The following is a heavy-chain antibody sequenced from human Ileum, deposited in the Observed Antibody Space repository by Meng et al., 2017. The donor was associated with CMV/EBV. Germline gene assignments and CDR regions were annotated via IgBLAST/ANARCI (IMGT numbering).Heavy chain of an antibody. J-gene: IGHJ3*02. CDR2: IRYDGSDK. CDR1: GFILSSYG. V-gene: IGHV3-30*02. Sequence: GESLKISCAASGFILSSYGMHWVRQTPGKGLERVTFIRYDGSDKYYADSVKGRFTISRDNSKNTLYLQMNSLRAEDTAVYYCAKDSFFGGNSHHDAFDIWGQGTMVTVSS. D-gene: IGHD4-23*01. CDR3: AKDSFFGGNSHHDAFDI.